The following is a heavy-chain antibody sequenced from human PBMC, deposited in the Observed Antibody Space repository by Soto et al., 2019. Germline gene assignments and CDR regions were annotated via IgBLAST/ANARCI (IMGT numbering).Heavy chain of an antibody. V-gene: IGHV5-10-1*03. J-gene: IGHJ4*01. CDR1: GYTFTDYW. D-gene: IGHD3-10*01. CDR2: IDPRDSYT. CDR3: ANLADYGISSAEPIAH. Sequence: EVQLVQSGAEVKKPGESLRISCQASGYTFTDYWIAWVRQMPDKGLEWMARIDPRDSYTYYSPSFEGHVTISADKAINTAYLQWTSLKASDSAIYYCANLADYGISSAEPIAHWGQGTLVTVSS.